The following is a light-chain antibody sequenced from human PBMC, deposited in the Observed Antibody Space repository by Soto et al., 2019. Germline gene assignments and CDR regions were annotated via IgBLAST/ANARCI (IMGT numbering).Light chain of an antibody. CDR2: GAS. V-gene: IGKV3-15*01. CDR1: QSVSSN. CDR3: QQYNDWPPLT. J-gene: IGKJ4*01. Sequence: EIVVTQSPATLSVSPGERATLSCRASQSVSSNLAWYQQKPGQAPRLLVYGASTRATGIPVRFSGSGSGTEFTLTISSLQSEDFAVYYRQQYNDWPPLTFGGGTKVEIK.